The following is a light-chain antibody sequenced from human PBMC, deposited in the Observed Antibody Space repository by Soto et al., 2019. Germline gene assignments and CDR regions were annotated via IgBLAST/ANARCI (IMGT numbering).Light chain of an antibody. J-gene: IGKJ5*01. V-gene: IGKV3D-7*01. Sequence: EVELTQSTVTMSLSLVECTTLSCNVSQSISSSYLSWYQQRPGQAPRLLIYGASTRATGIPARFSGSGRGSGTDFTLTISSLQPEDFAVYYCQQDYNLPITFGQGTRLEIK. CDR1: QSISSSY. CDR3: QQDYNLPIT. CDR2: GAS.